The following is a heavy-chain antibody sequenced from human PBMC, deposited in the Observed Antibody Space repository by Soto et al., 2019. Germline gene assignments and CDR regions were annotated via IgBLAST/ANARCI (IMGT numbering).Heavy chain of an antibody. CDR3: AKGPPGYIVGVVP. CDR2: ISGSGGSI. J-gene: IGHJ5*02. Sequence: GGSLRLSCAASGFTFSSYTMSWVRQAPGRGLEWVSGISGSGGSIDYADSAKGRFTISRDNSKNTLYLQMNSLRAEDTAVYYCAKGPPGYIVGVVPWGQGTLVTVSS. D-gene: IGHD2-15*01. V-gene: IGHV3-23*01. CDR1: GFTFSSYT.